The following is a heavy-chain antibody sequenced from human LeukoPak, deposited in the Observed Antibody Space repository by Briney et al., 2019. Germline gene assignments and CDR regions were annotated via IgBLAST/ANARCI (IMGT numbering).Heavy chain of an antibody. CDR3: ARGPPNWGYDY. CDR1: GYTFTSYD. Sequence: ASAKVSCKASGYTFTSYDFNWVRQATGQRPGWMGWMSPNSGDTGYAQKFQDRVTMTRNTSISTAYMELSSLRSDDTAVRYCARGPPNWGYDYWGPGTLVTVSS. D-gene: IGHD7-27*01. V-gene: IGHV1-8*01. J-gene: IGHJ4*02. CDR2: MSPNSGDT.